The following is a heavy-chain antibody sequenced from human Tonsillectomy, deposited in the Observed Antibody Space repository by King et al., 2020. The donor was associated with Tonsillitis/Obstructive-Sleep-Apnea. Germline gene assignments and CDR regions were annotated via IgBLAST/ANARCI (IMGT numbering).Heavy chain of an antibody. CDR3: ARHVRYCSGGSCFMTGFDY. CDR2: IYYSGST. Sequence: QLQESGPGLVKPSETLSLTCTVSGGSISSSSYYWGWIRQPPGQGLEWIGSIYYSGSTYYNPSLKSRVTISVDTSKNQFSLKLSSVTAADTAVYYCARHVRYCSGGSCFMTGFDYWGQGTLVTVSS. V-gene: IGHV4-39*01. CDR1: GGSISSSSYY. D-gene: IGHD2-15*01. J-gene: IGHJ4*02.